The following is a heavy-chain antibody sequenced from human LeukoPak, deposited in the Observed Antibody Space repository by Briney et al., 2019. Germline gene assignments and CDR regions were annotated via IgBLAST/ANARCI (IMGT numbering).Heavy chain of an antibody. V-gene: IGHV6-1*01. D-gene: IGHD6-13*01. CDR2: TYYRSKWYN. CDR3: ARGSSSSSWYFDY. CDR1: GDSVSSNSAT. J-gene: IGHJ4*02. Sequence: SQTLSLTCAISGDSVSSNSATWTWIRQSPSRGLEWLGRTYYRSKWYNDYAVSMRSRITINPDTSKNQFSLQLNSVTPEDTPVYYCARGSSSSSWYFDYWGQGTLVTVSS.